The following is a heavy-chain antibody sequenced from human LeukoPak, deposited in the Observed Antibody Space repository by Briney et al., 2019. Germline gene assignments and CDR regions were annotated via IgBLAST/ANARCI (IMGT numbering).Heavy chain of an antibody. CDR2: ISSSGSTI. CDR1: GFTFSSYA. V-gene: IGHV3-48*03. J-gene: IGHJ3*02. CDR3: ARDQGRFKDCGGDCYAAFDI. D-gene: IGHD2-21*02. Sequence: GGSLRLSCAASGFTFSSYAMSWVRQAPGKGLEWVSYISSSGSTIYYADSVKGRFTISRDNAKNSLYLQMNSLRAEDTAVYYCARDQGRFKDCGGDCYAAFDIWGQGTMVTVSS.